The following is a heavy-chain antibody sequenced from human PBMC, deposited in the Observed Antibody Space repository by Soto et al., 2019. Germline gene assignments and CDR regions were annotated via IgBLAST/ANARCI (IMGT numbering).Heavy chain of an antibody. V-gene: IGHV3-21*01. D-gene: IGHD7-27*01. CDR3: ARDLSWGSNWYYYMDV. CDR2: ISSSSSYI. CDR1: GFTFSSYS. Sequence: GSLRLSCAASGFTFSSYSMNWVRQAPGKGLEWVSSISSSSSYIDYADSVKGRFTISRDNAKNSLYLQMNSLRAEDTAVYYCARDLSWGSNWYYYMDVWGKGTTVTVSS. J-gene: IGHJ6*03.